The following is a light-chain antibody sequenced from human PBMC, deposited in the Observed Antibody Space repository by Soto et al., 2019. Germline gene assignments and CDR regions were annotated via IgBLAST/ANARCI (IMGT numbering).Light chain of an antibody. Sequence: VMTQSPAALSVSPGERATLSCRASQSVNSNLAWYQQKPGQAPRLLLYGASTRATGVPARFSGSASGTEFTLTISSLQSEDSAVYYCQQYNDWPLTFGGGTKVDIK. CDR1: QSVNSN. CDR3: QQYNDWPLT. CDR2: GAS. J-gene: IGKJ4*01. V-gene: IGKV3-15*01.